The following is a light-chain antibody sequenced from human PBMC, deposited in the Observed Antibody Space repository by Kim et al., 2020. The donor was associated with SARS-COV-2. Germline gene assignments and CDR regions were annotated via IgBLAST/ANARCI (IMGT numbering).Light chain of an antibody. CDR2: DAS. V-gene: IGKV1-33*01. J-gene: IGKJ3*01. CDR3: QQYDNLPLFT. CDR1: QDISNY. Sequence: SVRDRVNITCQASQDISNYLNWYQQKPGKAPKLLIYDASNLETGVPSRFSGSGSGTDFTFTISSLQPEDIATYYCQQYDNLPLFTFGPGTKVDIK.